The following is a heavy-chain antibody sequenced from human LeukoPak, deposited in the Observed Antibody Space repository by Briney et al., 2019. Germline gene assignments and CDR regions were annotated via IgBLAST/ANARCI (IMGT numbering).Heavy chain of an antibody. CDR2: ISAYNGNT. Sequence: ASVKVSCKASGYTFTSYGISWVRQAPGQGLEWMGWISAYNGNTNYAQKLQGRVTMTTDTSTSTAYMELRSLRSDDTAVYYCARGATSIVVVVAATHDAFDIWGQGTMVTVSS. CDR1: GYTFTSYG. V-gene: IGHV1-18*01. D-gene: IGHD2-15*01. CDR3: ARGATSIVVVVAATHDAFDI. J-gene: IGHJ3*02.